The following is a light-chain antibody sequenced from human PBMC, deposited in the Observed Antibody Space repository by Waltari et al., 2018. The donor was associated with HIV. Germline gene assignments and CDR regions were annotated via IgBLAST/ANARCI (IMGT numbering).Light chain of an antibody. CDR2: GAS. Sequence: EIQMTHCPSSMSASVGDRVNITCRASQTIDIYLNWFQQKPGKAPTLLISGASTLHSGVPSRFSASGSGTDFTLTISGLQPEDFASYYCQQSYTAPNSFGPGTKVDI. V-gene: IGKV1-39*01. CDR1: QTIDIY. CDR3: QQSYTAPNS. J-gene: IGKJ2*03.